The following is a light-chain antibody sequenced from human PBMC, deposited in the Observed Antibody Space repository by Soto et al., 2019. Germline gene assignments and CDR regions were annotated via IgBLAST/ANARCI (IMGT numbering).Light chain of an antibody. CDR3: LHTDSFPWT. Sequence: DIQLTQSPSSLSASVGDKVTITCRASQSIRSYLNWVQQKPGKAPKLLIYDASSLQTGVPSRFSGSGSGTDFSLTISSLQPEDFATYYCLHTDSFPWTFGQGTKVEMK. J-gene: IGKJ1*01. CDR2: DAS. V-gene: IGKV1-39*01. CDR1: QSIRSY.